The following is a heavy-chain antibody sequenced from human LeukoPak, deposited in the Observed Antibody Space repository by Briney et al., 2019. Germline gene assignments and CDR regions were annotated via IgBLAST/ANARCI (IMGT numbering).Heavy chain of an antibody. D-gene: IGHD5-24*01. CDR2: ISYDGSNK. Sequence: GGSLRLPCAASGFTFSSYAMHWVRQAPGKGLEWVAVISYDGSNKYYADSVKGRFTISRDNSKNTLYLQMNSLRAEDTAVYYCARAHRDGDYFDYWGQGTLVTVSS. CDR1: GFTFSSYA. CDR3: ARAHRDGDYFDY. J-gene: IGHJ4*02. V-gene: IGHV3-30*04.